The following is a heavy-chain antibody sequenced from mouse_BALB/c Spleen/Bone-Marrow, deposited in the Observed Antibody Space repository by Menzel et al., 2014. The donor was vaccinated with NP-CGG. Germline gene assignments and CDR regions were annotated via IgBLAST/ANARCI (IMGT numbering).Heavy chain of an antibody. J-gene: IGHJ1*01. CDR3: ASYRSGWYFDV. CDR1: GFNIKDTY. V-gene: IGHV14-3*02. CDR2: IDPAIFT. D-gene: IGHD2-14*01. Sequence: VQLQQPGAELVKPGASVKLSCTASGFNIKDTYLHWVKQRPEQGLDWIGRIDPAIFTKYDPKFQGKATITADTSSNTAYLHLSSLTSEDTAVYYCASYRSGWYFDVWGAGTTVTVSS.